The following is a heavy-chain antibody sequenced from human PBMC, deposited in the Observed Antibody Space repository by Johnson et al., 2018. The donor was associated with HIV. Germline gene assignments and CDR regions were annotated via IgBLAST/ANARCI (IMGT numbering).Heavy chain of an antibody. D-gene: IGHD1-26*01. Sequence: VQLVESGGGLKQPGGSLRLSCAASGFTFSSYDMHWVRQATGKGLEWVSTIGTAGDTYYPGSVKGRFTVSREDAKNSLYLQMNSLRVDDTALYYCARGSYDGDAFDVWGQGTMVTVSS. V-gene: IGHV3-13*01. J-gene: IGHJ3*01. CDR3: ARGSYDGDAFDV. CDR1: GFTFSSYD. CDR2: IGTAGDT.